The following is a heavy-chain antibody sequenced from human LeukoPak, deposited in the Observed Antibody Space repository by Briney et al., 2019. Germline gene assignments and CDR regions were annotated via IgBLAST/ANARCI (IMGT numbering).Heavy chain of an antibody. CDR1: GGSISSGDYY. V-gene: IGHV4-30-4*01. D-gene: IGHD2-15*01. Sequence: PSETLSLTCTVSGGSISSGDYYWSWIRQPPGKGLEWIGYIYYSGSTYYNPSLKSRVTISVDTSKNQFSLKLSPVTAADTAVYYCARSPWLGYCSGGSCYSDDYWGQGTLVTVSS. CDR3: ARSPWLGYCSGGSCYSDDY. CDR2: IYYSGST. J-gene: IGHJ4*02.